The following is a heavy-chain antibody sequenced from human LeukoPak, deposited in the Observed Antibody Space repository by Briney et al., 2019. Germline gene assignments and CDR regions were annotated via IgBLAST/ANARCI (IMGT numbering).Heavy chain of an antibody. CDR2: ISAYNGNT. Sequence: ASVKVSCKASGYTFTSYGISWVRQAPGQGLEWMGWISAYNGNTNYAQKLQGRVTMTTDTSTSTAYMESRSLRSDDTAVYYCARGHSLYYYDSSGYADYWGRGTLVTVSS. D-gene: IGHD3-22*01. CDR3: ARGHSLYYYDSSGYADY. J-gene: IGHJ4*02. V-gene: IGHV1-18*01. CDR1: GYTFTSYG.